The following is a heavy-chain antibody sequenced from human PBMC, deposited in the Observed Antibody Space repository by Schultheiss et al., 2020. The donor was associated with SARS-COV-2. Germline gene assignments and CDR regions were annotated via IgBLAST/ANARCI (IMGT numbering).Heavy chain of an antibody. D-gene: IGHD3-10*01. Sequence: VKVSCKASRYTFTGYYMHWVRQAPGQGLEWMGWINPNSGGTNYAQKFQGRVTMTRDTSISTAYMELSSLRSDDTAMYYCARDLNYYYGSGDYWGQGTLVTVSS. J-gene: IGHJ4*02. CDR2: INPNSGGT. CDR1: RYTFTGYY. CDR3: ARDLNYYYGSGDY. V-gene: IGHV1-2*02.